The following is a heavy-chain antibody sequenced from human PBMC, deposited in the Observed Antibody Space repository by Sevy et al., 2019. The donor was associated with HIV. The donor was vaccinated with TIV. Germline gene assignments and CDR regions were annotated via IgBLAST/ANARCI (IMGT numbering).Heavy chain of an antibody. CDR2: ISSSSSYI. Sequence: GGSLRLSCAASGFTFSSYSMNWVRQAPGKGLEWVSSISSSSSYIYYADSVKGRFTISRDNAKNSLYLQMNSLRAEETAVYYCARGPWEQWLVLYGMDVWGQGTTVTVSS. J-gene: IGHJ6*02. CDR1: GFTFSSYS. D-gene: IGHD6-19*01. V-gene: IGHV3-21*01. CDR3: ARGPWEQWLVLYGMDV.